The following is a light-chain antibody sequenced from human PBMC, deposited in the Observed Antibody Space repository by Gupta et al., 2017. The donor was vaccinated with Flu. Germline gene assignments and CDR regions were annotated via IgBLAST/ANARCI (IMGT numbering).Light chain of an antibody. V-gene: IGLV1-44*01. J-gene: IGLJ3*02. CDR1: SSNVGRDS. CDR3: ASWDDALNGRV. Sequence: QSVLTQPPSVSGNPGQRVTISCSGNSSNVGRDSFTWYQQLPGTAPKLLIYSNYQRPSWVPCRFSGSKSGISSSLTIIRLQSEDEADYYFASWDDALNGRVFGGGTKLTVL. CDR2: SNY.